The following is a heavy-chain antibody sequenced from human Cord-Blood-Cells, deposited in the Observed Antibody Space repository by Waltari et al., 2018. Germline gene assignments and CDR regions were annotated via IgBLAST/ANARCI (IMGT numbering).Heavy chain of an antibody. Sequence: QLQLQESGPGLVKPSETLSLTCTVSGGSISSSSYYRGWIRQPPGKGLEWIGSIYYSGSTYYNPSLKSRVTISVDTSKNQFSLKLSSVTAADTAVYYCARHTGQYNWNYEFDYWGQGTLVTVSS. CDR2: IYYSGST. D-gene: IGHD1-7*01. CDR1: GGSISSSSYY. J-gene: IGHJ4*02. V-gene: IGHV4-39*01. CDR3: ARHTGQYNWNYEFDY.